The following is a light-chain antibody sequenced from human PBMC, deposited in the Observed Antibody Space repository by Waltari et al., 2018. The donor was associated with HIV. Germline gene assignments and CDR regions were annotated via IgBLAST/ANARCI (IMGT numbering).Light chain of an antibody. CDR2: EVS. Sequence: QSALTQPASVSGSPGQSITISCTGTSSDVGGHNYVSWYQQHPGKAPKLMIYEVSNRPSGVSNRFSGSTSGNTAALTISGLQAEDEADYYCSSSTSSSTPVVFGGGTKLTVL. CDR1: SSDVGGHNY. CDR3: SSSTSSSTPVV. J-gene: IGLJ2*01. V-gene: IGLV2-14*01.